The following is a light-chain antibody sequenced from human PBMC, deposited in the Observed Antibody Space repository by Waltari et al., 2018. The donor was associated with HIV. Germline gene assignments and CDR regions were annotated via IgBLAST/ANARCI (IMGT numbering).Light chain of an antibody. J-gene: IGLJ1*01. CDR1: SSNIGSNP. CDR3: AAWDDSLHGYV. Sequence: QSVLTQPPSASGTPGQRVTISCSGSSSNIGSNPINWYRQLPGTAPKLLIYSNNQWPSGVPDRFSGSKSGTSASLAISGLQSEDEADYCCAAWDDSLHGYVFGTGTKVTVV. CDR2: SNN. V-gene: IGLV1-44*01.